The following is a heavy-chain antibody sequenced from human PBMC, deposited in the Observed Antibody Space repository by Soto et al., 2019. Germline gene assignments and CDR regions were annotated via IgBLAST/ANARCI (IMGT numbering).Heavy chain of an antibody. CDR1: GYTFTNYG. CDR2: ISGYNGNT. Sequence: QVQLVESGAEVKKPGASVKVSCKASGYTFTNYGISWVRQAPGQGLEWMGWISGYNGNTKYAQKFQGRDTMTTDTPTNTGYMELRSLRSDDTAVYYCARDREYYYDSSGNYYYHYGMDVWGQGTTVTVS. V-gene: IGHV1-18*04. D-gene: IGHD3-22*01. CDR3: ARDREYYYDSSGNYYYHYGMDV. J-gene: IGHJ6*02.